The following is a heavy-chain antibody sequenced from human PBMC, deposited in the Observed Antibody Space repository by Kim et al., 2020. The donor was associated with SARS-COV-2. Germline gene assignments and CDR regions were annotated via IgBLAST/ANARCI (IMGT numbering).Heavy chain of an antibody. V-gene: IGHV1-18*01. D-gene: IGHD6-13*01. CDR1: GYTFTTYV. CDR2: ISAYNGNT. CDR3: ARGRYIAAHGTSRYYGMDV. J-gene: IGHJ6*02. Sequence: ASVKVSCKASGYTFTTYVINWVRQAPGQGLEWMAWISAYNGNTNYAQNLQGRVTMTTDTSTSTAYMELRSLRSDDTAVYYCARGRYIAAHGTSRYYGMDVWGQGTTVTVSS.